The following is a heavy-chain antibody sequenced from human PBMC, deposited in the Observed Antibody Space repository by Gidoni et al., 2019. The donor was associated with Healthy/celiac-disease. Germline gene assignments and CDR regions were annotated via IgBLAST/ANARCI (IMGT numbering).Heavy chain of an antibody. J-gene: IGHJ5*02. CDR3: ARSYSSSLGGFDP. CDR2: IYYSGST. Sequence: QVQLQESGPGLVKPSETLSLTCTVSGGSISSYYWSWIRQPPGKGLEWIGYIYYSGSTNYNPSLKSRVTISVDTSKNQFSLKLSSVTAADTAVYYCARSYSSSLGGFDPWGQGTLVTVSS. V-gene: IGHV4-59*01. CDR1: GGSISSYY. D-gene: IGHD6-6*01.